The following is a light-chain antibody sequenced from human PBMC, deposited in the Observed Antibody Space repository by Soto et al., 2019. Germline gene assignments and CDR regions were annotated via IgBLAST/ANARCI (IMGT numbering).Light chain of an antibody. CDR1: QDISGY. J-gene: IGKJ2*01. V-gene: IGKV1-17*03. CDR2: YAS. Sequence: DIQMTQSPSAMSASVGDRVTITCRASQDISGYLAWFQQKPGKAPKRLIYYASSLESGVPSRFSGSRSGTEFTLTISGLQPEDFATYYCLHHNTFPPFTFGHGTKLEIK. CDR3: LHHNTFPPFT.